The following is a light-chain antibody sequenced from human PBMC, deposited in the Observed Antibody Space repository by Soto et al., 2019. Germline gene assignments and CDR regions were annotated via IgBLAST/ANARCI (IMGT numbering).Light chain of an antibody. CDR3: QQYGSSPTT. V-gene: IGKV3-20*01. J-gene: IGKJ1*01. CDR1: QSVFNNH. Sequence: SVLTQSPGTLSLSPGERATLSCRPSQSVFNNHIGWYQQKPGQAPRRLIFGASFRATGIPDRFSGSGSGTDFTLTISRLEPEDFAVYYCQQYGSSPTTFGQGTEVDIK. CDR2: GAS.